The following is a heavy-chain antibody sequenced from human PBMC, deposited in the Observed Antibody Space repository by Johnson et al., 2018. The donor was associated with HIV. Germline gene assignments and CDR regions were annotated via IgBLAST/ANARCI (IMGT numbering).Heavy chain of an antibody. Sequence: VQLVESGGGLKQPGGSLRLSCAASGFTFSSYDMHWVRHATGTGLDLVSTIGTAGDTYYPGSLKGRFTVPKEDAKNSLYLQMNRLRAGDTALYYCARAVCRGGRCYSHDAFDIWGQGTMVTVSS. CDR1: GFTFSSYD. J-gene: IGHJ3*02. CDR3: ARAVCRGGRCYSHDAFDI. V-gene: IGHV3-13*01. D-gene: IGHD2-15*01. CDR2: IGTAGDT.